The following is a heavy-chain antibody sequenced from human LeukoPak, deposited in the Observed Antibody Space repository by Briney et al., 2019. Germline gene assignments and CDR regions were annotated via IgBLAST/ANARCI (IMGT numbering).Heavy chain of an antibody. CDR2: ISASGGST. J-gene: IGHJ4*02. V-gene: IGHV3-23*01. D-gene: IGHD1-26*01. Sequence: GGSLRLSCAASGFTFSSSAMSWVRQVPGKGLEWVSGISASGGSTYYADSVRGRFTISRDNSKNTLYVQMNSLRDEDTAVYYCARGQWGLDYWGQGALVTVSS. CDR1: GFTFSSSA. CDR3: ARGQWGLDY.